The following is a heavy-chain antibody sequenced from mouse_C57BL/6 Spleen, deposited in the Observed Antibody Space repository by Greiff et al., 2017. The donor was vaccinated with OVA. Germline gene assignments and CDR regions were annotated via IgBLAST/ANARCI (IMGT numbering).Heavy chain of an antibody. Sequence: EVHLVESGGGLVKPGGSLTLSCAASGFTFSSYAMSWVRQTPEKRLEWVATISDGGSYTYYPANLKGRFTISRDNAKNNLYLQMSHPKSEDTAMDYCARDKDYYSWAYRGQGTLVTVAA. CDR3: ARDKDYYSWAY. V-gene: IGHV5-4*01. CDR2: ISDGGSYT. J-gene: IGHJ3*01. D-gene: IGHD1-1*01. CDR1: GFTFSSYA.